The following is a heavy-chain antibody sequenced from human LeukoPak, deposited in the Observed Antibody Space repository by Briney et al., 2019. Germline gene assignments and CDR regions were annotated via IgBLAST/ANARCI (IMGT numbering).Heavy chain of an antibody. CDR2: IYTSEST. CDR1: GGSISSYY. CDR3: ARERRYCSSTSCYFPPFDY. J-gene: IGHJ4*02. Sequence: SETLSLTCTVSGGSISSYYWSWIRQPAGKGLEWIGRIYTSESTNYNPSLKSRVTMSVDTSKNQFSLKLSSVTAADTAVYYCARERRYCSSTSCYFPPFDYWGQGTLVTVSS. V-gene: IGHV4-4*07. D-gene: IGHD2-2*01.